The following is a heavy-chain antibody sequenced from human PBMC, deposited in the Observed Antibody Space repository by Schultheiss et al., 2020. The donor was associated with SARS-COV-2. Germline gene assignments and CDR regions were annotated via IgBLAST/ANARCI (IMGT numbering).Heavy chain of an antibody. V-gene: IGHV4-34*01. CDR2: INHSGST. D-gene: IGHD6-13*01. CDR1: GGSFSGYY. CDR3: ARAAAAAGNWFDP. Sequence: SETLSLTCAVYGGSFSGYYWSWIRQPPGKGLEWIGEINHSGSTNYNPSLKSRVTISVDTSKNQLSLKLNSVTAADTAVYYCARAAAAAGNWFDPWGHGTLVTVSS. J-gene: IGHJ5*02.